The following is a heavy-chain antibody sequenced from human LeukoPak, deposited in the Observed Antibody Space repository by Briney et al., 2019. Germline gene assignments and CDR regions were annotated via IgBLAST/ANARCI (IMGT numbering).Heavy chain of an antibody. J-gene: IGHJ5*02. CDR3: ASTVVVAATRSFDP. CDR2: INHSGST. Sequence: KTSETLSLTCAVYGGSFSGYYWSWIRQPPGKGLEWIGEINHSGSTNYNPSLKSRVTISVDTSKNQFSLKLSSVTAADTAVYYCASTVVVAATRSFDPWGQGTLVTVSS. D-gene: IGHD2-15*01. CDR1: GGSFSGYY. V-gene: IGHV4-34*01.